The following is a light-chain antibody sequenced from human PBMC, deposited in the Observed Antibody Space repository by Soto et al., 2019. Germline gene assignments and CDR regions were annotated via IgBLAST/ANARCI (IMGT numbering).Light chain of an antibody. V-gene: IGKV1-39*01. J-gene: IGKJ2*01. Sequence: GDRVTITCRASQSISSYLSWYQQKPGKAPKFLIYAASSLQSGVPSRFSGSGSGTDFTLTISSLQPEDFATYHCQQSYSTPYTFGQGTKLEIK. CDR1: QSISSY. CDR2: AAS. CDR3: QQSYSTPYT.